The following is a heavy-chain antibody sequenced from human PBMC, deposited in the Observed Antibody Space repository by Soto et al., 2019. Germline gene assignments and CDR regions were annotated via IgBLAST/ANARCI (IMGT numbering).Heavy chain of an antibody. Sequence: QVQLQESGPGLVKPSGTLSITCAVSGDSISSSKWWTWVRQPPGKGLEWIGDIFHTGSTNYNPSLKSRVTISVDKSKNQFSLKLTSVTAADTAVYYCAYSSGWYRHDLWGQWASVTVSS. V-gene: IGHV4-4*02. CDR1: GDSISSSKW. CDR2: IFHTGST. CDR3: AYSSGWYRHDL. J-gene: IGHJ6*02. D-gene: IGHD6-19*01.